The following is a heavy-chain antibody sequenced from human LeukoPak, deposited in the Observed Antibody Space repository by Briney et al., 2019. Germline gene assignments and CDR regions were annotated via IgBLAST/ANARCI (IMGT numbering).Heavy chain of an antibody. J-gene: IGHJ6*02. CDR3: ARDLPPAPWNGMDV. CDR2: IYSGGST. Sequence: GGSLRLSCAASGLTVSSNYMGWVRQAPGKGLEWVSVIYSGGSTYYADSVKGRFTISRDNSKNTSYLQMNSLRPEDTAVYYCARDLPPAPWNGMDVWGQGTTVTVSS. V-gene: IGHV3-53*01. CDR1: GLTVSSNY. D-gene: IGHD2-2*01.